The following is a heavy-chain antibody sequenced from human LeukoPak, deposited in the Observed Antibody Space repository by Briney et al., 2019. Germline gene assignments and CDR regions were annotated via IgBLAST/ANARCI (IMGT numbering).Heavy chain of an antibody. Sequence: SETLSLICTVSGGSISSSSYYWGWIRQPPGKGLEWIGNIYYSGSTYYSSSLKSRVIISVDTSKNQFSLKLSSVTAADTAVYYCARTYYYDSSGYYPKLYYFDYWGQGTLVTVSS. D-gene: IGHD3-22*01. CDR3: ARTYYYDSSGYYPKLYYFDY. J-gene: IGHJ4*02. V-gene: IGHV4-39*07. CDR2: IYYSGST. CDR1: GGSISSSSYY.